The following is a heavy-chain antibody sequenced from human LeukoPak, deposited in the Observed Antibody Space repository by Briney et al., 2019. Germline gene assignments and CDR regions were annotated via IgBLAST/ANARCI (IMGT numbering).Heavy chain of an antibody. D-gene: IGHD3/OR15-3a*01. Sequence: GGSLRLSCAASGYTFNSYWIHWVRQAPGKGLVWVSRINVDGSIRDYADSVKGRFTISRDNAKNTLYLQMNSLRGEDSAVYYCARGKDFWTGYPIYWYFDLWGRGTLVTVFS. CDR3: ARGKDFWTGYPIYWYFDL. CDR2: INVDGSIR. V-gene: IGHV3-74*01. CDR1: GYTFNSYW. J-gene: IGHJ2*01.